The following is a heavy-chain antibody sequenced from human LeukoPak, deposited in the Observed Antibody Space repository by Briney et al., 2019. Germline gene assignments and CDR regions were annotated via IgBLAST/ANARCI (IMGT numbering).Heavy chain of an antibody. Sequence: GGSLRLSCSASGFTFSYYAMHWVRPAPGKGLEYVSGITSSGGSTYYTDSVKGRFTISRDNSNNTLYLQMSSLRAEDTAVYYCVKGDYSGYTFPAFDYWGQGTLVSVSS. D-gene: IGHD5-12*01. CDR3: VKGDYSGYTFPAFDY. CDR1: GFTFSYYA. V-gene: IGHV3-64D*06. J-gene: IGHJ4*02. CDR2: ITSSGGST.